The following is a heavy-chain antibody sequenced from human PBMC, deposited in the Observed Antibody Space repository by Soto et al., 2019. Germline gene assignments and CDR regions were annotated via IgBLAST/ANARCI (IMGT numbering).Heavy chain of an antibody. V-gene: IGHV1-3*01. Sequence: ASVKVSCKASRYTFRNYAMHWVRQAPEQGLEYMGWINAGNGQTTYSQKFQNRVTITRDTSASTAYMELSSLRSEDTAVYYCVSVIIGSVSYPVYWGQ. CDR1: RYTFRNYA. CDR3: VSVIIGSVSYPVY. J-gene: IGHJ4*01. D-gene: IGHD3-10*01. CDR2: INAGNGQT.